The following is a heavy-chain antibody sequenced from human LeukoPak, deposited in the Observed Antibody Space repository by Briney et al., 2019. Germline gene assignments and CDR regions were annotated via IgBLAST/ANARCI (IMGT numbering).Heavy chain of an antibody. V-gene: IGHV1-24*01. Sequence: ASVKVSCKVSGYTLTELSMHWVRQAPGKGLEWMGGFDPEDGETIYAQKFQGRVTMTEDTSTDTAYMELSGLRSEDTAVYYCATGKPWELGAAFDYWGQGTLVTVSS. CDR3: ATGKPWELGAAFDY. D-gene: IGHD1-26*01. CDR2: FDPEDGET. J-gene: IGHJ4*02. CDR1: GYTLTELS.